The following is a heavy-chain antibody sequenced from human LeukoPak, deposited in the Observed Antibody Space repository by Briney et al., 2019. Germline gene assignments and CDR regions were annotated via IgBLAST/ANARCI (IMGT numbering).Heavy chain of an antibody. Sequence: GRSLRLSCAASGFTFSSYGMHWVRQAPGKALEWVAVIWYDGSNKYYADSVKGRFTISRDNSKNTLYLQMNSLRAEDTAVYYCARASGSQTNPDYWGQGTLVTVSS. J-gene: IGHJ4*02. V-gene: IGHV3-33*01. CDR3: ARASGSQTNPDY. CDR2: IWYDGSNK. CDR1: GFTFSSYG. D-gene: IGHD1-26*01.